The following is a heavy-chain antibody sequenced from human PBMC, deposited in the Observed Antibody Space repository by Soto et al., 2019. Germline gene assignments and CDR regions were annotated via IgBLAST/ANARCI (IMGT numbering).Heavy chain of an antibody. J-gene: IGHJ4*02. CDR3: GTPPGGGGY. Sequence: EVQLVESGGGLIQPGGSLRLSCAVSGFTVSNNYMSWVRQAPGKGLEGVSVIYSGGYTAYGDSVKGRFTISRDNSKNTIYLKKNGRGADGPAVYYCGTPPGGGGYWGQGTLVTVSS. CDR2: IYSGGYT. V-gene: IGHV3-53*01. D-gene: IGHD3-10*01. CDR1: GFTVSNNY.